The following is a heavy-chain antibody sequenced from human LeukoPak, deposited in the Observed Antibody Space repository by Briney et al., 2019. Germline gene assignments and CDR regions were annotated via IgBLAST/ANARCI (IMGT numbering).Heavy chain of an antibody. D-gene: IGHD1-26*01. CDR2: IYTSEST. J-gene: IGHJ3*02. CDR1: GGSISSYY. V-gene: IGHV4-4*09. CDR3: ARRGARDAFDI. Sequence: PSETLSLTCTVSGGSISSYYWSWIRQPPGKGLEWIGYIYTSESTNYNPSLKSRVTISVDTSKNQFSLKLSSVTAADTAVYYCARRGARDAFDIWGQGTMVTVSS.